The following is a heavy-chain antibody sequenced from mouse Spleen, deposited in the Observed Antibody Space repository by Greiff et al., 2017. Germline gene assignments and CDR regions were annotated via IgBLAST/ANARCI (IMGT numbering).Heavy chain of an antibody. J-gene: IGHJ4*01. CDR1: GYTFSSYW. D-gene: IGHD4-1*01. Sequence: VQLQESGAELMKPGASVKISCKATGYTFSSYWIEWVKQRPGHGLEWIGEILPGSGSTNYNEKFKGKATFTADTSSNTAYMQLSSLTSEDSAVYYCARGAWDGAMDYWGQGTSVTVSS. CDR2: ILPGSGST. CDR3: ARGAWDGAMDY. V-gene: IGHV1-9*01.